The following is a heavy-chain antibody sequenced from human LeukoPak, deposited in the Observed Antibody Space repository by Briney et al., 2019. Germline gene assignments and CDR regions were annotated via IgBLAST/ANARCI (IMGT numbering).Heavy chain of an antibody. V-gene: IGHV1-69*13. CDR2: IIPIFGTA. CDR3: ARAEERFLEWLLFDY. Sequence: ASVKVSCKASGGTFSSYAISWLRQAPGQGLEWMGGIIPIFGTANYAQKFQGRVTITADESTSTAYMELSSLRTEDTAVYYCARAEERFLEWLLFDYWGQGTLVTVSS. J-gene: IGHJ4*02. CDR1: GGTFSSYA. D-gene: IGHD3-3*01.